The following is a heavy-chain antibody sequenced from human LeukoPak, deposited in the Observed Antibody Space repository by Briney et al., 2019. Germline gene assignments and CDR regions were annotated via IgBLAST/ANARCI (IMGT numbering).Heavy chain of an antibody. CDR2: INTDGNST. D-gene: IGHD6-6*01. CDR1: GFTFSSYW. CDR3: ASSTSRPEDAFDI. J-gene: IGHJ3*02. Sequence: GGSLRLSCAASGFTFSSYWMHWVRQAPGKGLVWVSRINTDGNSTSYADSVKGRFTISRDNAKNTLYLQMNSLRAEDTAVYYCASSTSRPEDAFDIWGQGTMVTVSS. V-gene: IGHV3-74*01.